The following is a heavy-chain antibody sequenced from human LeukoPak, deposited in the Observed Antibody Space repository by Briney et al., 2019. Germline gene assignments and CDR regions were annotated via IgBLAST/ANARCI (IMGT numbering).Heavy chain of an antibody. CDR2: ITGSGARS. Sequence: PGASLRLSCATSGFTFSGYAMNWVRLAPGKGLQWVSTITGSGARSYYADSVKGRFTISRDNSQNTLYLQMNSLRAEDTAVYYCAKATSESSGYKFDSWGQGTLVTASS. CDR1: GFTFSGYA. V-gene: IGHV3-23*01. D-gene: IGHD3-22*01. J-gene: IGHJ4*02. CDR3: AKATSESSGYKFDS.